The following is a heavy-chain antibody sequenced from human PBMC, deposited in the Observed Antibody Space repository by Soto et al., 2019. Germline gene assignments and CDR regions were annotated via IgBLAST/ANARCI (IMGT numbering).Heavy chain of an antibody. Sequence: PSETLSLTCTVSGTSISSYYWSWIRQPPGKGLEWIANIHYSGTTNYNPSLASRVTLSVDTSKNQFSLKMTSVTAADRAMYFCARENSYAIADWGRGTLVTV. V-gene: IGHV4-59*01. CDR2: IHYSGTT. D-gene: IGHD2-8*01. J-gene: IGHJ4*02. CDR3: ARENSYAIAD. CDR1: GTSISSYY.